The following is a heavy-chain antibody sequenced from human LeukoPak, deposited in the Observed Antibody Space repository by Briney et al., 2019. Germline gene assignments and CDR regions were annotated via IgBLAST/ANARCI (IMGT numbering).Heavy chain of an antibody. CDR1: GYTFTGYY. CDR2: INPSGGST. V-gene: IGHV1-46*01. Sequence: ASVTVSCKASGYTFTGYYMHWVRQAPGQGLEWMGIINPSGGSTSYAQKFQGRVTMTRDTSTSTVYMELSSLRSEDAAVYYCAREVGPYKQWLARNQYYYYYGMDVWGQGTTVTVSS. CDR3: AREVGPYKQWLARNQYYYYYGMDV. D-gene: IGHD6-19*01. J-gene: IGHJ6*02.